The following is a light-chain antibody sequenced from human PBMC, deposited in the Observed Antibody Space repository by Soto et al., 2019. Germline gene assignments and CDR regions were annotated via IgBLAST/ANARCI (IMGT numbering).Light chain of an antibody. CDR3: LQTTSFPWP. CDR1: QDIGNW. V-gene: IGKV1-12*01. CDR2: ASS. Sequence: DIQMTQSPSSVSASVGDRVNITCRATQDIGNWLAWYQQKPGKAPKLLISASSSLQSGVPSRFSGSGSGTDFTLMLSSLQPEDCAIYWCLQTTSFPWPFGQGTKVEIK. J-gene: IGKJ1*01.